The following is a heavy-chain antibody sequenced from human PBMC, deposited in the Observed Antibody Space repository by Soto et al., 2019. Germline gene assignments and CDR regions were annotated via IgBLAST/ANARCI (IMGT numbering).Heavy chain of an antibody. CDR3: ARMTGLTLVRGVSFGP. V-gene: IGHV1-3*01. CDR2: INAGNGNT. CDR1: GYTFTSYA. D-gene: IGHD3-10*01. J-gene: IGHJ5*02. Sequence: QVQLVQSGAEVKKPGASVKVSCKASGYTFTSYAMHWVRQAPGQRLEWMGWINAGNGNTKYSQKFQGRVTITRDTSASTAYRELSSVRSEDTAVYYCARMTGLTLVRGVSFGPWGQGTLVTVSS.